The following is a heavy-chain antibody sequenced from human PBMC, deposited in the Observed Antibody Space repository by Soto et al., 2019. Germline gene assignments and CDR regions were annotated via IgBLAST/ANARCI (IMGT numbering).Heavy chain of an antibody. V-gene: IGHV3-23*01. CDR2: ISGSGGST. CDR1: EFSFSSYA. Sequence: EVQLLESGGGLVQPGGSLRLSCAASEFSFSSYAMSWVRQAPVKGMEWVSAISGSGGSTYYADSVKGRFTISRDNSKNTLYLQMNSLRAEDTAVSCCAKDIGGGRGDYYYMDVWGKGTTVTVSS. D-gene: IGHD3-10*01. J-gene: IGHJ6*03. CDR3: AKDIGGGRGDYYYMDV.